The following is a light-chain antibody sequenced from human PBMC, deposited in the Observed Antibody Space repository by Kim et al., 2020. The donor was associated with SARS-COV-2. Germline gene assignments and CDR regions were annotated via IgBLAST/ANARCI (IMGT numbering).Light chain of an antibody. CDR1: SSSY. Sequence: SSSYLAWYQQRPGQAPRLLLYGTSSRATGIPDRFSGSESATDFTLTVSRLEPEDSGVYYCQYYGRSWYTFGQGTKLEIK. J-gene: IGKJ2*01. V-gene: IGKV3-20*01. CDR3: QYYGRSWYT. CDR2: GTS.